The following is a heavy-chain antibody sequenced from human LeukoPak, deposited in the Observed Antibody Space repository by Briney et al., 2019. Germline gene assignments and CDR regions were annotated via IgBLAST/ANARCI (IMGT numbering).Heavy chain of an antibody. D-gene: IGHD3-10*01. CDR2: IFLRGST. J-gene: IGHJ5*02. CDR3: AKVAKYYYGSETYFFFDH. Sequence: SETLSLTCTVSGGSISSGSYYWSWIRQPAGKGLEWIGRIFLRGSTNYNPSLKSRVTMSIDTSKNQFSLNLRSVTAADTAVYYCAKVAKYYYGSETYFFFDHWGQGTLVTVSS. V-gene: IGHV4-61*02. CDR1: GGSISSGSYY.